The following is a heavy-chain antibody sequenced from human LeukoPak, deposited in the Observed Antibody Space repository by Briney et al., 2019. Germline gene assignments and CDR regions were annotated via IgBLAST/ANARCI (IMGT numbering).Heavy chain of an antibody. CDR2: IYSGGST. J-gene: IGHJ4*02. CDR1: GFTVSSNY. Sequence: GGSLRLSCAASGFTVSSNYMSWVRQAPGKGLEWVSVIYSGGSTYYADSVKGRFTISRGNSKNTLYLQMNSLRAEDTVVYYCARDFWSGYYYWGQGTLVTVSS. D-gene: IGHD3-3*01. CDR3: ARDFWSGYYY. V-gene: IGHV3-66*02.